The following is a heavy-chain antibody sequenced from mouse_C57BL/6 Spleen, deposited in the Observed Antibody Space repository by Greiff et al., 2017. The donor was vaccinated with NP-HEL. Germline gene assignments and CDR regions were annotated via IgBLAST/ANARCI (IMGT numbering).Heavy chain of an antibody. Sequence: SDAELVKPGASVKISCKVSGYTFTDHTIHWMKQRPEQGLEWIGYIYPRDGSTKYNEKFKGKATLTADKSSSTAYMQVNSLTSEDSAVYFCARRGYGSPYAMDYWGQGTSVTVSS. CDR3: ARRGYGSPYAMDY. CDR1: GYTFTDHT. J-gene: IGHJ4*01. D-gene: IGHD1-1*01. CDR2: IYPRDGST. V-gene: IGHV1-78*01.